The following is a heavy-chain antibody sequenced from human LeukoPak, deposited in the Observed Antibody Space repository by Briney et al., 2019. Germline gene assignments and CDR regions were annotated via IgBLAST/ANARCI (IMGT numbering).Heavy chain of an antibody. J-gene: IGHJ6*02. CDR3: ARGPGITGTSTYYYGMDV. CDR1: GGTFSSYA. Sequence: GASVKVSCKASGGTFSSYAISWVRQAPGQGLEWMGGIIPIFGTANYAQKFQGRVTITADESTSTAYMELSSLRPEDTAVYYCARGPGITGTSTYYYGMDVWGQGTTVTVSS. CDR2: IIPIFGTA. D-gene: IGHD1-7*01. V-gene: IGHV1-69*13.